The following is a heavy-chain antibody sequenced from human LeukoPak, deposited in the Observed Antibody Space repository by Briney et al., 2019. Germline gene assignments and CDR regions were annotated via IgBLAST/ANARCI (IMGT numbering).Heavy chain of an antibody. J-gene: IGHJ4*02. CDR2: IYYSGST. V-gene: IGHV4-59*08. CDR3: ARTSSSGLVGGYYFDY. CDR1: GGSINNSY. Sequence: PSETLSLTCTVSGGSINNSYWSWIRQPPGKGLEWIGYIYYSGSTNYNPSLKSRVTISVDTSKNQFSLKLSSVTAADTAVYYCARTSSSGLVGGYYFDYWGQGTLVTVSS. D-gene: IGHD6-19*01.